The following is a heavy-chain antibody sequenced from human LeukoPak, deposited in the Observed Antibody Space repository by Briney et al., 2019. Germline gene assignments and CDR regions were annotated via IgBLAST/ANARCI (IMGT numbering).Heavy chain of an antibody. Sequence: GALRLSCAASGFTFSIYGMHWVRQAPGKGLEWVAVISYDGSNKYYADSVKGRFTISRDNSKNTLYLQMNSLRAEDTAVYYCAKDEPSFDYWGQGTLVTVSS. J-gene: IGHJ4*02. V-gene: IGHV3-30*18. CDR2: ISYDGSNK. CDR1: GFTFSIYG. CDR3: AKDEPSFDY. D-gene: IGHD1-14*01.